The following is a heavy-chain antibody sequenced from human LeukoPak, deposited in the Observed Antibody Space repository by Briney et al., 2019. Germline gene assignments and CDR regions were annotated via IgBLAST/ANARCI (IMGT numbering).Heavy chain of an antibody. D-gene: IGHD3-10*01. J-gene: IGHJ6*03. CDR3: ARVRGPTLVTSYMHV. CDR2: ITGDSNII. CDR1: GFAFNGYS. Sequence: GGSLRLSCAASGFAFNGYSIYWVRQAPGKGLEWISYITGDSNIIYYADSMKGRLTVSRDNAKKSVYLQMSSLRAEDTAVYHCARVRGPTLVTSYMHVWGKGTTVTVSS. V-gene: IGHV3-48*04.